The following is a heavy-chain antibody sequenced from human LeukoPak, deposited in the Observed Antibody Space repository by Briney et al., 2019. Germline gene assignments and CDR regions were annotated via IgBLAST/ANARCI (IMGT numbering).Heavy chain of an antibody. CDR3: ARVSIVVAGRYYFDY. V-gene: IGHV4-59*01. CDR2: IYYSGST. CDR1: GGSISYYY. D-gene: IGHD2-15*01. J-gene: IGHJ4*02. Sequence: SETLSLTCTVSGGSISYYYWSWIRQPPGKALEWIGYIYYSGSTNYNPSLKSRVTMSVDTSKNQFSLKLNSVTAADTAVYYCARVSIVVAGRYYFDYWGQGTLVTVPS.